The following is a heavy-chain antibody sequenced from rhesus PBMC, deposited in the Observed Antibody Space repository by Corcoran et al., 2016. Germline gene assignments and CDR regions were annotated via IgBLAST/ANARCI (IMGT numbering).Heavy chain of an antibody. CDR1: GGSFRGYY. D-gene: IGHD6-31*01. CDR2: ISGSTGST. V-gene: IGHV4-165*01. CDR3: ARRARSSGWYFDY. Sequence: QVQLQESGPGLVKPSETLSLTCAVSGGSFRGYYWGWIRQPPGRGLEWIGYISGSTGSTDYNPSLKSRVTFSTDTSKNQFSLKLSSVTAADTAVYYCARRARSSGWYFDYWGQGVLVTVSS. J-gene: IGHJ4*01.